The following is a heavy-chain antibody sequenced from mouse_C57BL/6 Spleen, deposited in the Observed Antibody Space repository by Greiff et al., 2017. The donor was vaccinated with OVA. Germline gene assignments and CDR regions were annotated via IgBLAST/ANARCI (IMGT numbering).Heavy chain of an antibody. CDR3: ARRELLRGIDY. CDR2: INPGSGGT. D-gene: IGHD1-1*01. J-gene: IGHJ2*01. V-gene: IGHV1-54*01. Sequence: QVTLKESGAELVRPGTSVKVSCKASGYAFTNYLIEWVKQRPGQGLEWIGVINPGSGGTNYNEKFKGKATLTADKSSSTAYMQLSSLTSEDSAVYFCARRELLRGIDYWGQGTTLTVSS. CDR1: GYAFTNYL.